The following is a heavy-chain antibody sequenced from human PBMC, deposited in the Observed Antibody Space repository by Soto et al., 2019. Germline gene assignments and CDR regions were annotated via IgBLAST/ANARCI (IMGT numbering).Heavy chain of an antibody. CDR2: IATYSSNR. CDR3: ATVLRGVVNWFDP. CDR1: GDTFTNFG. J-gene: IGHJ5*02. V-gene: IGHV1-18*01. Sequence: HLVQSGPEVKKPGASITVSCKTSGDTFTNFGLSWVRQAPGQGLEWMGWIATYSSNRNYAQKFQGRLTLTTDTSTSTAYMELKSLRYDDTAVYYCATVLRGVVNWFDPWGQGTLVTVSS. D-gene: IGHD3-10*01.